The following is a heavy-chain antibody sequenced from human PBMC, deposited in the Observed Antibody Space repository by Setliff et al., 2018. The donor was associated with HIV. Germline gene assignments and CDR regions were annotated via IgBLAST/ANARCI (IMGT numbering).Heavy chain of an antibody. Sequence: SEPLSLTCALSGYSISNGYYWGWIRQPSGKGLEWIGSIYHSGSTFYNPSLRSRVTISVDTSQDQFSLRLTSVTAADTAVYYCAARNSGNPTRHFDYWGQGTLVTVSS. CDR3: AARNSGNPTRHFDY. D-gene: IGHD3-10*01. V-gene: IGHV4-38-2*01. CDR1: GYSISNGYY. CDR2: IYHSGST. J-gene: IGHJ4*02.